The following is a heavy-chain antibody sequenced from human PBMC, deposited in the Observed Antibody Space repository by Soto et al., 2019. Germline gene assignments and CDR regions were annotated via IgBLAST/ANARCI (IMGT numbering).Heavy chain of an antibody. D-gene: IGHD3-22*01. Sequence: QVQLVQSGAEVKKPGSSVKVSCKASGGTFNKYAVSWVRQAPGQGLEWMGGIIPLFGTANYAQKFQGRVTITADESTSTAYMELRSLRSEDTAVYYCARGVHYDSSGYYYFYWGQGPLVTVSS. CDR2: IIPLFGTA. CDR3: ARGVHYDSSGYYYFY. V-gene: IGHV1-69*01. J-gene: IGHJ4*02. CDR1: GGTFNKYA.